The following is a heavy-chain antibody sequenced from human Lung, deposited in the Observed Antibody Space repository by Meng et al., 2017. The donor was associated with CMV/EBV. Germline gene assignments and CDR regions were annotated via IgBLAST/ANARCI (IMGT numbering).Heavy chain of an antibody. J-gene: IGHJ4*02. CDR3: ARITGSSWLSFYFDY. CDR2: ITSSGDRK. Sequence: GGSXRLSCAPSGFTFSDEYMSWIRQAPGKGLEWVSYITSSGDRKYYADSVKGRFTISRDNAKNSLYLQLNSLRAEDTAVYFCARITGSSWLSFYFDYWGQGTXVTVSS. V-gene: IGHV3-11*01. D-gene: IGHD6-13*01. CDR1: GFTFSDEY.